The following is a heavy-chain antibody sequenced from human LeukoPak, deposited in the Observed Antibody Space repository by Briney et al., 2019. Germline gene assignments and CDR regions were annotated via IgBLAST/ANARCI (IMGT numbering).Heavy chain of an antibody. CDR3: ARGWNSWYFDY. D-gene: IGHD1/OR15-1a*01. Sequence: GGSLRLSCAASGFTFRSYGLNWARHAPGKGLEWVSSISSSSSTIYYVDSVKGRFTISRDNAKNSLYLQMGSLRDEDTAVYYCARGWNSWYFDYWGQGTLVTVSS. CDR1: GFTFRSYG. V-gene: IGHV3-48*02. J-gene: IGHJ4*01. CDR2: ISSSSSTI.